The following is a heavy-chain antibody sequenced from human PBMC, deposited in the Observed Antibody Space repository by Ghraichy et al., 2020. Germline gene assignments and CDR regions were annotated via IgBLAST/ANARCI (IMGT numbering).Heavy chain of an antibody. D-gene: IGHD1-26*01. CDR3: ARQGRCIGGATNWFDP. J-gene: IGHJ5*02. V-gene: IGHV4-39*01. CDR1: GGSISSSSYY. CDR2: IYYSGST. Sequence: SETLSLTCTVSGGSISSSSYYWGWIRQPPGKGLEWIGSIYYSGSTYYNPSLKSRVTISVDTSKNQFSLKLRSVTAADTAVYYCARQGRCIGGATNWFDPWGQGTLVTVSS.